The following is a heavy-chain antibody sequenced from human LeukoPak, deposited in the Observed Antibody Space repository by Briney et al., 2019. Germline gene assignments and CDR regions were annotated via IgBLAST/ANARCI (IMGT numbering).Heavy chain of an antibody. Sequence: GGSLRLSGVASGFTFSNYAMSWVRQAPGKGLEWVAVMRSGDGDTTYADSVRGRFTISRDNSKNRLDLQMNSLRPEDTAVYYCVRDFPENWQLVPLLDYWGQGTLVTVSS. D-gene: IGHD6-6*01. CDR3: VRDFPENWQLVPLLDY. CDR2: MRSGDGDT. CDR1: GFTFSNYA. J-gene: IGHJ4*02. V-gene: IGHV3-23*01.